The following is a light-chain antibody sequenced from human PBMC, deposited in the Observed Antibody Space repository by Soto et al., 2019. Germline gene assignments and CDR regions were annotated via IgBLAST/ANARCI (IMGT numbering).Light chain of an antibody. CDR3: ASYTSDTSRL. CDR2: EVS. Sequence: QSALAQPASVSGSPGQSITISCTGSSNDVGRYSYVSWYQQHPGKTPKLIIYEVSLRPSGISDRFSASKSGNTASLTISGLQAEDEADYYCASYTSDTSRLFGTGTKVTDL. CDR1: SNDVGRYSY. V-gene: IGLV2-14*01. J-gene: IGLJ1*01.